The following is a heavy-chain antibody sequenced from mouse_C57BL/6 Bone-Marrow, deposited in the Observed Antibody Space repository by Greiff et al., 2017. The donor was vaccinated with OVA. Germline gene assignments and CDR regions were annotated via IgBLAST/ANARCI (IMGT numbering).Heavy chain of an antibody. D-gene: IGHD3-1*01. Sequence: VQLQQSGAELVRPGASVTLSCKASGYTFTDYEMHWVKQTPVHGLEWIGAIDPETGGTAYNQKFKGKAILTADKSSSTAYMELRSLTSEDSAVYYCTRHPGVWFAYWGQGTLVTVSA. CDR3: TRHPGVWFAY. V-gene: IGHV1-15*01. J-gene: IGHJ3*01. CDR1: GYTFTDYE. CDR2: IDPETGGT.